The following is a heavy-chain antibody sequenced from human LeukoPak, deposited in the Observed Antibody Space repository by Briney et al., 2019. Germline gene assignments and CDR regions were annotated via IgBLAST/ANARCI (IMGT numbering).Heavy chain of an antibody. Sequence: ASVKVSCKASGHTFTGHYIHWVREAPGQGLEWMGWINPNSGVTNYAQKFQERVTMTRDTSISTAYMNLGRLTSDDTAVYYCARPTEPLDKGDAFDTWGQGTMVTVSS. CDR1: GHTFTGHY. CDR2: INPNSGVT. V-gene: IGHV1-2*02. CDR3: ARPTEPLDKGDAFDT. J-gene: IGHJ3*02.